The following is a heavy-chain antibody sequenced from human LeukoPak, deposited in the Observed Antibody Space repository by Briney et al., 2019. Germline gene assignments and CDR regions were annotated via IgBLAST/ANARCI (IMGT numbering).Heavy chain of an antibody. CDR1: GGSISSYY. CDR2: IYYSGST. V-gene: IGHV4-59*01. Sequence: SETLSLTCTVSGGSISSYYWSWIRQPPGKGLEWIGYIYYSGSTNHNPSLKSRVTISVDTSKNQFSLKLSSVTAADTAVYYCAREASLRGIHTPYYFDYWGQGTLVTVSS. J-gene: IGHJ4*02. D-gene: IGHD3-10*01. CDR3: AREASLRGIHTPYYFDY.